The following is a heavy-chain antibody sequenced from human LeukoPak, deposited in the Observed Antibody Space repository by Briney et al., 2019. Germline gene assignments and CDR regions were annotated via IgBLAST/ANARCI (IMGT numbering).Heavy chain of an antibody. V-gene: IGHV3-48*03. CDR2: ISSSGSTI. Sequence: PGGSLRLSCAASGFTFSSYEMNWVRQTPGKGLEWVSYISSSGSTIYYADSVKGRFTISRDNAKNSLYLQMNSLRAEDTAVYYCARIPAAGSHFDYWGQGTLVTVSS. J-gene: IGHJ4*02. D-gene: IGHD6-13*01. CDR1: GFTFSSYE. CDR3: ARIPAAGSHFDY.